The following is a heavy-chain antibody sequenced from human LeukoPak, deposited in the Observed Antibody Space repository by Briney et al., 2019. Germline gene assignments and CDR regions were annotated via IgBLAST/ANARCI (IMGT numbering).Heavy chain of an antibody. CDR1: GYTLTELS. CDR3: ATEGRGYSYGPKGFNWFDP. CDR2: FDPEDGET. J-gene: IGHJ5*02. D-gene: IGHD5-18*01. Sequence: AASVKVSCKVSGYTLTELSMHWVRQAPGKGLEWMGGFDPEDGETIYAQKFQGRVTMTTDTSTSTAYMELSSLRSEDTAVYYCATEGRGYSYGPKGFNWFDPWGQGTLVTVSS. V-gene: IGHV1-24*01.